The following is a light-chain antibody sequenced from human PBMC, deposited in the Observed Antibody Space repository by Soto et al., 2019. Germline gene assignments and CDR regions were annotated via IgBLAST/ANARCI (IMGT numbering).Light chain of an antibody. CDR1: QSVSSN. V-gene: IGKV3-11*01. CDR3: HQLTDWPPQWT. CDR2: DAS. Sequence: EIVMTQSPTTLSVSRGERATLXXRASQSVSSNLAWYQQKPGQAPRLLXXDASSRATGIPARFSGSGSGTDFTLTISSLEPEDFAVYYCHQLTDWPPQWTFGQGTKVDIK. J-gene: IGKJ1*01.